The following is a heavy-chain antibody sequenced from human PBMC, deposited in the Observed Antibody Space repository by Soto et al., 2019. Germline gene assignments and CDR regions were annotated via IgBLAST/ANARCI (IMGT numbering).Heavy chain of an antibody. CDR3: ARDHSSSWYWKQWLVPKYYFDY. CDR2: ISAYNGNT. V-gene: IGHV1-18*01. CDR1: GYTFTSYG. Sequence: ASVKVSCKASGYTFTSYGMSWVRQAPGQGLEWMGWISAYNGNTNYAQKLQGRVTMTTDTSTSTAYMELRSLRSDDTAVYYCARDHSSSWYWKQWLVPKYYFDYWGQGTLVTVSS. J-gene: IGHJ4*02. D-gene: IGHD6-13*01.